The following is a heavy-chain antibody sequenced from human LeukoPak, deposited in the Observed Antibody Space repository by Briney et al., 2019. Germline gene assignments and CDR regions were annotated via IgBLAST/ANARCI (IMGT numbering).Heavy chain of an antibody. V-gene: IGHV3-23*01. CDR1: GFTFSSYS. D-gene: IGHD4-17*01. Sequence: LSGGSLRLSCAASGFTFSSYSMNWVRQAPGKGLEWVSAISGSGGSTYYADSVKGRFTISRDNSKNTLYLQMNSLRAEDTAVYYCAKIRRQDAFDIWGQGTMVTVSS. CDR3: AKIRRQDAFDI. CDR2: ISGSGGST. J-gene: IGHJ3*02.